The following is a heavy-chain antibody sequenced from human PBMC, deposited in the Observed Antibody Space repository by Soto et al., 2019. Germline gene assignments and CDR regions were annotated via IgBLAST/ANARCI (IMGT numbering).Heavy chain of an antibody. CDR1: GFSLTTSGVG. V-gene: IGHV2-5*02. D-gene: IGHD3-3*01. Sequence: QITLNESGPTVVRPTETLTLTCRFSGFSLTTSGVGVGWIRQSPGKAPEWLALIYWDDDKRYSAALKSRLTITKHTSKNQVVLTVSDLDATDTATDYCADRVLRTVFGLVTPAAIYFDCWGQGTTVAVSS. J-gene: IGHJ4*02. CDR3: ADRVLRTVFGLVTPAAIYFDC. CDR2: IYWDDDK.